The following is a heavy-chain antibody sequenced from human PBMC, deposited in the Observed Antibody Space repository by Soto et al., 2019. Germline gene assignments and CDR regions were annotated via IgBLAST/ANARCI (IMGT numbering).Heavy chain of an antibody. V-gene: IGHV6-1*01. D-gene: IGHD5-12*01. CDR3: AKGDNLGPKTGYAFDP. J-gene: IGHJ5*02. CDR1: GDSVSSNTAS. CDR2: TYFRSKWYN. Sequence: SQTLSLTCAISGDSVSSNTASWNWIRQSPSRGLEWLGRTYFRSKWYNDYAVSVKSRIIINPDTSNNQFSLQLNSVTPEDAAVYFCAKGDNLGPKTGYAFDPWGQGIMVTVS.